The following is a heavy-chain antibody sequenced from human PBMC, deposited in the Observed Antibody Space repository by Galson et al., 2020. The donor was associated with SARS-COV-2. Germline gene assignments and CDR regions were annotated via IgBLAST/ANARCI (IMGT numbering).Heavy chain of an antibody. J-gene: IGHJ3*02. CDR2: LWYDGSKK. Sequence: GGSLRLSCAASGFTFSRHGMHWVRQAPGKGLEWVAVLWYDGSKKYYADSVKGRFTVSRDNSKNTLYLEMNSLRAEDTAIYYCAKDDFGDYKGAFDIWGQGTMVTVSS. CDR3: AKDDFGDYKGAFDI. D-gene: IGHD4-17*01. V-gene: IGHV3-33*03. CDR1: GFTFSRHG.